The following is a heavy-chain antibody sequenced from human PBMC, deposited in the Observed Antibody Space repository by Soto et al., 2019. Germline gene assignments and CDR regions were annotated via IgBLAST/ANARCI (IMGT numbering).Heavy chain of an antibody. J-gene: IGHJ6*02. CDR1: GFTFSSYG. V-gene: IGHV3-30*18. D-gene: IGHD3-9*01. CDR3: AKDLGERYFDWLLSGAGGMDV. CDR2: ISYDGSNK. Sequence: GGSLRLSCAASGFTFSSYGMHWVRQAPGKGLEWVAVISYDGSNKYYADSVKGRFTISRDNSKNTLYLQMNSLRAEDTAVYYCAKDLGERYFDWLLSGAGGMDVWGQGTTVTVSS.